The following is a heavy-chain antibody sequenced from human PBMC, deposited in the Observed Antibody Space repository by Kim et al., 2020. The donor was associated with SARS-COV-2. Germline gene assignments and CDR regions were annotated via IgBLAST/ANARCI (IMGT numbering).Heavy chain of an antibody. Sequence: GESLKISCKGSGYSFTSYWIGWVRQMPGKGLEWMGIIYPGDSDTRYSPSFQDQVTISADKSISTAYLQWSSLKASDTAMYYCARHWASSWRRIDYWGQGTLVTVSS. CDR1: GYSFTSYW. CDR3: ARHWASSWRRIDY. J-gene: IGHJ4*02. V-gene: IGHV5-51*01. D-gene: IGHD6-13*01. CDR2: IYPGDSDT.